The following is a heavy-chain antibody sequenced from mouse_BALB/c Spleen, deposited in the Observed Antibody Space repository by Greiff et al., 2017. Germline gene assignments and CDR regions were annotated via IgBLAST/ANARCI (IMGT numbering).Heavy chain of an antibody. D-gene: IGHD2-2*01. CDR2: IWAGGST. V-gene: IGHV2-9*02. J-gene: IGHJ3*01. CDR1: GFSLTSYG. CDR3: ARDLGGYDEGQFAY. Sequence: VKLMESGPGLVAPSQSLSITCTVSGFSLTSYGVHWVRQPPGKGLEWLGVIWAGGSTNYNSALMSRLSISQDNSKSQVFLKMNSLQTDDTAMYCCARDLGGYDEGQFAYWGQGTLVTVSA.